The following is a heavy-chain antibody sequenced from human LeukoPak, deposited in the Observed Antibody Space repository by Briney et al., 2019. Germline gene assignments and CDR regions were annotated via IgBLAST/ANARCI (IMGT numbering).Heavy chain of an antibody. Sequence: GGSLRLSCAASGXTFSSYAMSWVRQAPGKGREWVSGIRSSGEITSYADSVKGRFTISRDNSKNTLFLQMNSLRAEDTAVYYCAKDRGAAADFDYWGQGTLVTVSS. CDR1: GXTFSSYA. J-gene: IGHJ4*02. D-gene: IGHD6-13*01. CDR3: AKDRGAAADFDY. CDR2: IRSSGEIT. V-gene: IGHV3-23*01.